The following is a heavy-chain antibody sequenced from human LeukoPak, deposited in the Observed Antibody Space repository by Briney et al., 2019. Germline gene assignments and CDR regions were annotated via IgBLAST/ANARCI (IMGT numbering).Heavy chain of an antibody. CDR3: ARELWELDYFDY. J-gene: IGHJ4*02. V-gene: IGHV4-31*11. Sequence: SETLSLTCAVYGGSFSGYYWSWIRQHPGKGLEWIGYIYYGGSTYYSPSLKSRVTISVDTSKNQFSLKLSSVTAADTAVYYCARELWELDYFDYWGQGTLVTVSS. CDR2: IYYGGST. D-gene: IGHD1-26*01. CDR1: GGSFSGYY.